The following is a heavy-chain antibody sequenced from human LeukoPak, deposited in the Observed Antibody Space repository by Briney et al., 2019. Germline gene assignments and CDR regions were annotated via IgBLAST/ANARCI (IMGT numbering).Heavy chain of an antibody. J-gene: IGHJ4*02. CDR2: ISSSGSTI. CDR3: ARYYYDSSGYYYFDY. CDR1: GFTFSDYY. Sequence: GGSLRLSCAASGFTFSDYYMSWIRQAPGKGLEWVSYISSSGSTIYYADSVKGRFTISRDNAKNSLYLQMNSLRAEDTAVYYCARYYYDSSGYYYFDYGGQGTLVTVSS. V-gene: IGHV3-11*01. D-gene: IGHD3-22*01.